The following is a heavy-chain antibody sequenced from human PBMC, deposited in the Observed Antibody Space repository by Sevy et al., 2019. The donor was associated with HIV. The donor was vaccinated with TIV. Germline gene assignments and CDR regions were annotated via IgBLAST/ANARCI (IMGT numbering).Heavy chain of an antibody. J-gene: IGHJ4*02. V-gene: IGHV3-23*01. D-gene: IGHD2-8*01. CDR3: AREGCTKPHDY. CDR1: GFTFSKYS. Sequence: GGSLRLSCAASGFTFSKYSMSWVRQPPGKGLEWVSTLSFGCGERNYADSVKGRFTVSRDNSKSSVYLQMNNLRPEDTDVYYCAREGCTKPHDYWGQGTLVTAS. CDR2: LSFGCGER.